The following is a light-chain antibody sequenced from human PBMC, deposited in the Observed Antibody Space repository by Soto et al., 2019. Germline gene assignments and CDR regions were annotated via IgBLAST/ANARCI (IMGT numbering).Light chain of an antibody. V-gene: IGKV3-20*01. CDR2: ASS. CDR3: QQYGSPPPYT. Sequence: EVVLTQSPGTLSLSPGERATLSCRASQSVSNNYLAWYQQKPGQGPRLLIFASSDMATGIPDRFSGSGSGADFTVSISRLEPEAFAVYYCQQYGSPPPYTFGQGTKLEIK. CDR1: QSVSNNY. J-gene: IGKJ2*01.